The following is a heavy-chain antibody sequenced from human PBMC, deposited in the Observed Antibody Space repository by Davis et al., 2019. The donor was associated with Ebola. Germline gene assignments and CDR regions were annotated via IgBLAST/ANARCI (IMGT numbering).Heavy chain of an antibody. CDR2: INPDSGGT. CDR3: ARDSRRQLVHGAWFDP. J-gene: IGHJ5*02. V-gene: IGHV1-2*02. Sequence: ASVKVSCKASDYTFTDYYIHWVRQAPGQGLEWMGWINPDSGGTNYAQKFQGRVTMTRDTSTSTVYMELSSLRSEDTAVYYCARDSRRQLVHGAWFDPWGQGTLVTVSS. D-gene: IGHD6-13*01. CDR1: DYTFTDYY.